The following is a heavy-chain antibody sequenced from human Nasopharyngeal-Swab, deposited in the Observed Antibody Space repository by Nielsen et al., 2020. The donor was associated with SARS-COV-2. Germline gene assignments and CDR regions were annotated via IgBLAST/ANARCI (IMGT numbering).Heavy chain of an antibody. D-gene: IGHD4-17*01. CDR2: INPSGGGT. CDR1: GYTFTSYY. Sequence: ASVKVSCKASGYTFTSYYMHWVRQAPGQGLEWMGIINPSGGGTSYAQKFQGRVTMTRDTSTSTVYMELSSLRSEDTAVYYCARDLTATVTTNYYYGMDVWGQGTTVTVSS. J-gene: IGHJ6*02. CDR3: ARDLTATVTTNYYYGMDV. V-gene: IGHV1-46*01.